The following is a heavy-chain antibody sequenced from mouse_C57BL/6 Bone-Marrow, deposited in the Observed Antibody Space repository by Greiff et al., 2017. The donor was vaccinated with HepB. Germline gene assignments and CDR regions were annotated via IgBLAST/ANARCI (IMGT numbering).Heavy chain of an antibody. V-gene: IGHV1-39*01. CDR1: GYSFTDYN. D-gene: IGHD4-1*01. CDR2: INPNYGTT. J-gene: IGHJ1*03. Sequence: VQLQQSGPELVKPGASVKISCKASGYSFTDYNMNWVKQSNGKSLEWIGVINPNYGTTSYNQKFKGKATLTVDQSSSTAYMQRNSLTSEDSAVDYCARRGFNWDWYFDVWGTGTTVTVSS. CDR3: ARRGFNWDWYFDV.